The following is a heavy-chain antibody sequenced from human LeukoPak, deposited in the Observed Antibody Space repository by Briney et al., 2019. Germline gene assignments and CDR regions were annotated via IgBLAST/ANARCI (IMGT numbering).Heavy chain of an antibody. CDR3: ARANYYDSSGYYVGAFDI. V-gene: IGHV4-39*07. CDR2: IYYSGST. J-gene: IGHJ3*02. CDR1: GGSISSSSYY. D-gene: IGHD3-22*01. Sequence: SETLTLTCTVSGGSISSSSYYWGWIRQPPGKGLEWIGSIYYSGSTYYNPSLKSRVTISVDTSKNQFSLKLSSVTAADTAVYYCARANYYDSSGYYVGAFDIWGQGTMVTVSS.